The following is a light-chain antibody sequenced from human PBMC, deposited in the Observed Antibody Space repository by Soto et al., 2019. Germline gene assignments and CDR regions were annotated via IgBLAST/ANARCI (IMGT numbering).Light chain of an antibody. CDR1: SSNIGAGYD. CDR3: QSYDSSLSGSVV. V-gene: IGLV1-40*01. Sequence: QAVVTQPPSVSGAPGQRVTISCTGSSSNIGAGYDVHWYQQLPGTAPKLLIYGNSNRPSGVPDRFSGSKSGTSASLAITGLQAEDEAYYYCQSYDSSLSGSVVFGGGTKVTVL. CDR2: GNS. J-gene: IGLJ2*01.